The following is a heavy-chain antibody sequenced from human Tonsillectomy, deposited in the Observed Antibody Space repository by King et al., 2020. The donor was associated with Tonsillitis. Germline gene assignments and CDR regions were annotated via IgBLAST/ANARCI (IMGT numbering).Heavy chain of an antibody. Sequence: VQLQQWGAGLLKPSETLSLTCAVYGGSFSGYYWSWIRQPPGKGLEWIGEINHSGSTNYNPSLKSRVTISVDTSKNQFSLKLSSVTAADTAVSYCARGLGRWSAPRIAAAGRSYDAFDIWGQGTMVTVSS. D-gene: IGHD6-13*01. J-gene: IGHJ3*02. V-gene: IGHV4-34*01. CDR2: INHSGST. CDR1: GGSFSGYY. CDR3: ARGLGRWSAPRIAAAGRSYDAFDI.